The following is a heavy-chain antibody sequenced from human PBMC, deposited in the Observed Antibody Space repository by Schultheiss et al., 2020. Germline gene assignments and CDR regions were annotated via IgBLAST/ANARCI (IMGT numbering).Heavy chain of an antibody. Sequence: ASVKVSCKASGYSFRDSDINWVRQATGQGLEWMGWMDPNTSDTGFAQEFQGRVTLTTVTSTATAYMEVSSLTSEDTAVYYCASRPHRSSWSRDYHYYGMDVWGQGTTVTGSS. CDR2: MDPNTSDT. CDR1: GYSFRDSD. CDR3: ASRPHRSSWSRDYHYYGMDV. J-gene: IGHJ6*02. V-gene: IGHV1-8*02. D-gene: IGHD6-13*01.